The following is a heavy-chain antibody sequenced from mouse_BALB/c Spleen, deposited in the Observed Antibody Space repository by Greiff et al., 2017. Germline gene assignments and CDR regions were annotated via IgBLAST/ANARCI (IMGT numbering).Heavy chain of an antibody. CDR1: GYSITSDYA. D-gene: IGHD2-4*01. J-gene: IGHJ3*01. CDR3: AREDDYDGPFAY. Sequence: EVKLEESGPGLVKPSQSLSLTCTVTGYSITSDYAWNWIRQFPGNKLEWMGYISYSGSTSYNPSLKSRISITRDTSKNQFFLQLNSVTTEDTATYYCAREDDYDGPFAYWGQGTLVTVSA. V-gene: IGHV3-2*02. CDR2: ISYSGST.